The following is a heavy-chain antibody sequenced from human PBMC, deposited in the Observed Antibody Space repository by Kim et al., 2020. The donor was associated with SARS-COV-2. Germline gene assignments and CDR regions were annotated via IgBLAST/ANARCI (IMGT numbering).Heavy chain of an antibody. D-gene: IGHD2-21*02. CDR2: IYYSGST. CDR1: GGSISSSSYY. V-gene: IGHV4-39*07. Sequence: SETLSLTCTVSGGSISSSSYYWGWIRQPPGKGLEWIGSIYYSGSTYYNPSLKSRVTISVDTSKNQFSLKLSSVTAADTAVYYCARVVVTLFYGNWFDPWGQGTLVTVSS. CDR3: ARVVVTLFYGNWFDP. J-gene: IGHJ5*02.